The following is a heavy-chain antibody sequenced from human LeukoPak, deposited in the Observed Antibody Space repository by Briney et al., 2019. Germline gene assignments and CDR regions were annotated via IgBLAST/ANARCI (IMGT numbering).Heavy chain of an antibody. Sequence: GGSLRLFCAASGFTFNNYWMQWVRQAPGKGLVWVSIINGDGSATDYADSVKGRFTISRDNAKNTLYLQMTSLRAEDTALYYCARDRGWRQNDNWGQGTLVTVSS. CDR2: INGDGSAT. CDR3: ARDRGWRQNDN. CDR1: GFTFNNYW. D-gene: IGHD5-24*01. V-gene: IGHV3-74*01. J-gene: IGHJ4*02.